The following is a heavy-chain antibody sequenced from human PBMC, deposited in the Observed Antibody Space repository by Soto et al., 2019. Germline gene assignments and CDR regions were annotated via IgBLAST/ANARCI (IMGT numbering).Heavy chain of an antibody. CDR3: ARMAIYDFWSGYQNGRGYYGMDV. D-gene: IGHD3-3*01. V-gene: IGHV4-34*01. Sequence: PSETLSLTCAVYGGSFSGYYCSWIRQPPGKGLEWIGEINHSGSTNYNPSLKSRVTISVDTSKNQFSLKLSSVTAADTAVYYCARMAIYDFWSGYQNGRGYYGMDVWGQGTTVTVSS. CDR2: INHSGST. J-gene: IGHJ6*02. CDR1: GGSFSGYY.